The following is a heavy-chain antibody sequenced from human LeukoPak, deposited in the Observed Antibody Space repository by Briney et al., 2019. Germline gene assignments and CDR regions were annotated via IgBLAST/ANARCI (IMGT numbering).Heavy chain of an antibody. J-gene: IGHJ4*02. CDR2: IYHSGST. Sequence: PSETLSLTCAVSGGSISSSNWWSWVRQPPGKGLEWIGEIYHSGSTHYNPSLKSRVTISVDKSNNQFSLKLSSVTAADTAVYYCASEPYDYGRSHDFWGRGTLDTLSS. V-gene: IGHV4-4*02. CDR3: ASEPYDYGRSHDF. D-gene: IGHD4-17*01. CDR1: GGSISSSNW.